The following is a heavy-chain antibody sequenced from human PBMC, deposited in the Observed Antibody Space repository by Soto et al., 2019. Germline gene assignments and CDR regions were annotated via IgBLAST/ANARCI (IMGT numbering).Heavy chain of an antibody. D-gene: IGHD2-15*01. Sequence: ASVKGSCKASGYAFTNYFMYWVRQAPGQGLEWMGIINPSAGGTTYAQKFQGRVTMTRDTSTSTVYMELSSLRSEDTAVYYCARGTVWVAAKDLFDYWGQGTRVTVSS. CDR1: GYAFTNYF. CDR3: ARGTVWVAAKDLFDY. J-gene: IGHJ4*02. CDR2: INPSAGGT. V-gene: IGHV1-46*01.